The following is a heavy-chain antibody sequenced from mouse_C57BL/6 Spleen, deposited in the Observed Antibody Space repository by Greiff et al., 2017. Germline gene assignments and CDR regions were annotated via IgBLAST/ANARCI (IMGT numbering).Heavy chain of an antibody. J-gene: IGHJ2*01. CDR2: IHPNSGST. CDR1: GYTFTSYW. Sequence: VQLQKKGAALVPPVSSFNLSCKASGYTFTSYWMHWVKQRPGQGLEWIGMIHPNSGSTNYNEKFKSKATLTVDKSSSTAYMQLSSLTSEDSAVYYCARVGTTVVRYFDYWGQGTTLTVSS. V-gene: IGHV1-64*01. D-gene: IGHD1-1*01. CDR3: ARVGTTVVRYFDY.